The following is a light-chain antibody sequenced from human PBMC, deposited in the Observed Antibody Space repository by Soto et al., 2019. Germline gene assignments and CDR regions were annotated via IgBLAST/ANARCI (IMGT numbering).Light chain of an antibody. CDR3: QEAYSFPVT. CDR2: TAS. Sequence: DIQMTQSPSSLSASVGDRVTITCQASQDINNYLNWYQQKSGRAPKLLIHTASTIQREVPSRFSVSGSGTDFTLTISSLQPEDFATYYCQEAYSFPVTFGLGTRLEIK. CDR1: QDINNY. J-gene: IGKJ5*01. V-gene: IGKV1-12*01.